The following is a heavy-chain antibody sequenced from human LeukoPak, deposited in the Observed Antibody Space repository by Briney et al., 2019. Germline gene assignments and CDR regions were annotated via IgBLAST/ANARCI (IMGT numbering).Heavy chain of an antibody. J-gene: IGHJ5*02. CDR1: GGSISSGGYY. CDR2: IYYSGST. D-gene: IGHD6-19*01. CDR3: ARDSHAVAGYNWFDP. Sequence: PSETLSLTCTVSGGSISSGGYYWSWILQHPGKGLEWIGYIYYSGSTYYNPSLKSRVTISVDTSKNQFSLKLSSVTAADTAVYYCARDSHAVAGYNWFDPWGQGTLVTVSS. V-gene: IGHV4-31*03.